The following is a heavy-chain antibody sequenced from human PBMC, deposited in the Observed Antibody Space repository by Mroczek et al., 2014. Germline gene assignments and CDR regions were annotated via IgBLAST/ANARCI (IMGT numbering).Heavy chain of an antibody. CDR3: ARAGHYYDSSGYGY. V-gene: IGHV4-30-4*01. D-gene: IGHD3-22*01. Sequence: QVQLQESGAGLLKPSETLSLTCTVSGGSISSGDYYWSWIRQPPGKGLEWIGYIYYSGSTYYNPSLKSRVTISVDTSKNQFSLKLSSVTAADTAVYYCARAGHYYDSSGYGYWGQGTLVTVSS. CDR1: GGSISSGDYY. CDR2: IYYSGST. J-gene: IGHJ4*02.